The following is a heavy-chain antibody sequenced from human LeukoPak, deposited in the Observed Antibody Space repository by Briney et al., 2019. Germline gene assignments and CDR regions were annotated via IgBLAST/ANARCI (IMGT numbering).Heavy chain of an antibody. D-gene: IGHD3-9*01. CDR1: GFTFSNYA. Sequence: GGSLRLSCAASGFTFSNYAMSWVRQAPGKGLEWVSAISGSGGSTYYADSAKGRFTISRDNSKNTLYLQMNSLRVEDTAVYYCAKSRPPRYDILTGYSGFDYWGQGTLVTVSS. CDR2: ISGSGGST. J-gene: IGHJ4*02. V-gene: IGHV3-23*01. CDR3: AKSRPPRYDILTGYSGFDY.